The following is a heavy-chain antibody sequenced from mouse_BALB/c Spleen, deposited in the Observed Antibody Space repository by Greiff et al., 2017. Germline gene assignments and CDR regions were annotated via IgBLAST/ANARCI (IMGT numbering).Heavy chain of an antibody. CDR2: IYPGNSDT. V-gene: IGHV1-5*01. D-gene: IGHD1-1*01. Sequence: VQLKESGTVLARPGASVKMSCKASGYTFTSYWMHWVKQRPGQGLEWIGAIYPGNSDTSYNQKFKGKAKLTAVTSTSTAYMELSSLTNEDSAVYYCTRGIITTVVANAMDYWGQGTSVTVSS. J-gene: IGHJ4*01. CDR3: TRGIITTVVANAMDY. CDR1: GYTFTSYW.